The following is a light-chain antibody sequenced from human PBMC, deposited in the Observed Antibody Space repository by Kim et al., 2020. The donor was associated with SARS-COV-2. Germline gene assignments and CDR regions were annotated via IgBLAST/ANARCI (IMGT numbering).Light chain of an antibody. V-gene: IGKV1-33*01. Sequence: DIQMTQSPSSLYASVGDRVTITCRASQDISNYLNWYQQKPGKAPKLLIYDTSTLETGVSSRFSGSGSGTDFTFTITNLQPDDVATYYCQHYRNLPLTFGGGTKVDIK. J-gene: IGKJ4*01. CDR3: QHYRNLPLT. CDR1: QDISNY. CDR2: DTS.